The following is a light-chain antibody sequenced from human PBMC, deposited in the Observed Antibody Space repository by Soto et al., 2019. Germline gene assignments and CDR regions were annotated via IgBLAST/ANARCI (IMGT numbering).Light chain of an antibody. CDR2: DAS. J-gene: IGKJ2*01. CDR1: QSISSY. Sequence: EIVLTQSPATLSLSPGERATLSCRASQSISSYLAWFQQKPGQAPRLLIYDASSRATGIPARFSGSGSGTDFTLTISSVESEDSAAYYCQQRHNRYTFGQGTKLEIK. V-gene: IGKV3-11*01. CDR3: QQRHNRYT.